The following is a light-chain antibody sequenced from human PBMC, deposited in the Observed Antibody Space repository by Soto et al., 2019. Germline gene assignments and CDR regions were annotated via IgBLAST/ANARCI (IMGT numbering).Light chain of an antibody. V-gene: IGKV1-39*01. J-gene: IGKJ1*01. CDR2: GAS. Sequence: DTQMTQSPSSLSASVGDSVIITCRASQNIRKFLNWYQQKPGKAPKLLIYGASILEGGVPSRFSGSASGTHFTLTITNLQPEDLATYYCQQTNDNPRTCGQGTKVEIK. CDR3: QQTNDNPRT. CDR1: QNIRKF.